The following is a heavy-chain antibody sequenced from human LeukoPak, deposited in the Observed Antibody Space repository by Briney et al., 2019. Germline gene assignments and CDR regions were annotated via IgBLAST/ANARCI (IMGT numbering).Heavy chain of an antibody. CDR1: GYTFTSYG. Sequence: ASVKVSCKASGYTFTSYGISWVRQAPGQGLEWMGWISAYNGNTNYAQKLQGRVTMTTDTPTSTAYMELRSLRSDDTAVYYCARDHLWAVASRIDYWGQGTLVTVSS. CDR3: ARDHLWAVASRIDY. CDR2: ISAYNGNT. V-gene: IGHV1-18*01. J-gene: IGHJ4*02. D-gene: IGHD6-19*01.